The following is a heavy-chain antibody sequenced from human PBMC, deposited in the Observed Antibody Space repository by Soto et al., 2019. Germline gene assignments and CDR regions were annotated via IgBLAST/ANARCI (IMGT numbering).Heavy chain of an antibody. J-gene: IGHJ5*02. CDR1: GFTFSSYA. D-gene: IGHD4-17*01. CDR2: ISGSGGST. CDR3: AKDRLALYGEYNWFDP. V-gene: IGHV3-23*01. Sequence: EVQLLESGGGLVQPGGSLRLSCAASGFTFSSYAMSWVRQAPGKGLEWVSAISGSGGSTYYSDSVKGRFTISRDNSKNTLYLQMNSLRAEDTAVYYCAKDRLALYGEYNWFDPWGQGTLVTVSS.